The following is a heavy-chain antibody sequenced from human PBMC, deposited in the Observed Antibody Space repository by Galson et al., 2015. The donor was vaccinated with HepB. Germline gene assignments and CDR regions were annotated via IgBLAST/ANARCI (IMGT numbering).Heavy chain of an antibody. V-gene: IGHV1-2*06. CDR1: GSTFTGYS. D-gene: IGHD3-10*01. CDR2: INPNSGGT. J-gene: IGHJ3*02. Sequence: SVTVSCKASGSTFTGYSMHWVRQAPGQGLEWMGRINPNSGGTNYAQKFQGRVTMTRDTSISTAYMELSRLRSDDTAVYYCAGEGYDAFDIWGQGTMVTVSS. CDR3: AGEGYDAFDI.